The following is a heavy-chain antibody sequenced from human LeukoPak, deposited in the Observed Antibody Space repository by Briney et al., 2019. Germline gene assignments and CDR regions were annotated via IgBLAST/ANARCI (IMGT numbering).Heavy chain of an antibody. CDR1: GGSFSSYL. D-gene: IGHD6-19*01. V-gene: IGHV4-59*08. J-gene: IGHJ4*02. CDR3: ARIDRAVAGTIDY. Sequence: SETLSLTCIVSGGSFSSYLWSCIRQPPGKGLEWIGYIYYSGSTNYNPSLKSRVTMSVDTSKNQFSLKLSSVTAADTAVYYCARIDRAVAGTIDYWGQGTLVTVSS. CDR2: IYYSGST.